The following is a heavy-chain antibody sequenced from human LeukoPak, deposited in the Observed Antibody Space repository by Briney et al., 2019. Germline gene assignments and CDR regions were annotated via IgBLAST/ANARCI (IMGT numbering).Heavy chain of an antibody. CDR3: AAVQKVGASGAAAFDI. V-gene: IGHV1-58*01. J-gene: IGHJ3*02. CDR1: GFTFTSSA. D-gene: IGHD1-26*01. Sequence: RRASVKVSCKAPGFTFTSSAVQWVRQARGQRLEWIGWIVVGSGNTNYAQKFQERVTITRDMSTSTAYMELSSLRSEDTAVYYCAAVQKVGASGAAAFDIWGQGTMVTVSS. CDR2: IVVGSGNT.